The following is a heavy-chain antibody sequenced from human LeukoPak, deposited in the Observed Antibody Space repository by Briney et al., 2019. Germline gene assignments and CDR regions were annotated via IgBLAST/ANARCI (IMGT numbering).Heavy chain of an antibody. CDR1: GFTFSSYA. J-gene: IGHJ4*02. CDR2: ISGSGGST. D-gene: IGHD1-26*01. CDR3: AKDVEWELLYWVPPGSRFDY. Sequence: GGSLRLSCAASGFTFSSYAMSWVRQAPGKGLEWVSAISGSGGSTYYADSVKGRFTISRDNSKNTLYLQMNSLRAEDTAAYYCAKDVEWELLYWVPPGSRFDYWGQGTLVTVSS. V-gene: IGHV3-23*01.